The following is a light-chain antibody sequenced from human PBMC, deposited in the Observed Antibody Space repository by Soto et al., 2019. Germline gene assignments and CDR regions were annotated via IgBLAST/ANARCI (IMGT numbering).Light chain of an antibody. CDR3: FSHRSGDSHV. V-gene: IGLV2-14*01. CDR2: GVT. CDR1: SSDIGAYNY. Sequence: QSARTQPASASVSPGQSITISCTGTSSDIGAYNYVSWYQQYPGKAPKLMIYGVTNRPSGVSNRFSGSKTGNTASLTISGLQAEDEADYYCFSHRSGDSHVFGTGTKVTVL. J-gene: IGLJ1*01.